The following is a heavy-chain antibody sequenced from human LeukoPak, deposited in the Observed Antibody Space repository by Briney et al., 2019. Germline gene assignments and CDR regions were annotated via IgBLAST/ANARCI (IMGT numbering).Heavy chain of an antibody. CDR2: ISYDGSNK. V-gene: IGHV3-30-3*01. D-gene: IGHD6-19*01. CDR3: ARDAGWIGSGWYERPDLYYFDY. CDR1: GFTFSSYA. Sequence: GRSLRLSCAASGFTFSSYAMHWVRQAPGKGLEWVAVISYDGSNKYYADSVKGRFTISRDNSKNTLYLRMNSLRAEDTAVYYCARDAGWIGSGWYERPDLYYFDYWGQGTLVTVSS. J-gene: IGHJ4*02.